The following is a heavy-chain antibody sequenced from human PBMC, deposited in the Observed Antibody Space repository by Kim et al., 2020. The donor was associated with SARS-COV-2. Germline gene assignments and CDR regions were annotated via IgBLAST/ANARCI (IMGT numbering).Heavy chain of an antibody. CDR1: GGTFSSYA. Sequence: SVKVSCKASGGTFSSYAISWVRQAPGQGLEWMGGIIPIFGTANYAQKFQGRVTITADKSTSTAYMELSSLRSEDTAVYYCARSGFAWIAVAGNYFDYWGQGTLVTVSS. D-gene: IGHD6-19*01. J-gene: IGHJ4*02. CDR3: ARSGFAWIAVAGNYFDY. V-gene: IGHV1-69*06. CDR2: IIPIFGTA.